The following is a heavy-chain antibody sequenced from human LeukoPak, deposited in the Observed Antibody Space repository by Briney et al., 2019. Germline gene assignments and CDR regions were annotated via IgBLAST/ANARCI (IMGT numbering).Heavy chain of an antibody. J-gene: IGHJ4*02. CDR3: ARGGGYNHFDL. Sequence: SETLSLTCTVSGGSINSYYWSWIRQPPEKGLEWIGYAYYSGSTNYNPSLKSRVSISVDTSKNQFSLKLSSVTAADTAVYYCARGGGYNHFDLWGQGILVSVSS. CDR1: GGSINSYY. CDR2: AYYSGST. D-gene: IGHD5-24*01. V-gene: IGHV4-59*01.